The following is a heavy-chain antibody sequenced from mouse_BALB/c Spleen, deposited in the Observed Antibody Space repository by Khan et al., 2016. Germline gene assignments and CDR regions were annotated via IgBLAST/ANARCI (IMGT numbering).Heavy chain of an antibody. CDR3: ARRGTGPGFDY. D-gene: IGHD3-3*01. V-gene: IGHV1-59*01. Sequence: QVQLKESGPQLVRPGTSVKISCKASDYSFTSYWMHWVKQRPGQGLEWIGMIDPSDSETRLNQKFKDKATLTVDKSSSTAFMQLSSPTSEDSSVYCGARRGTGPGFDYWGQGTTLTVSS. J-gene: IGHJ2*01. CDR1: DYSFTSYW. CDR2: IDPSDSET.